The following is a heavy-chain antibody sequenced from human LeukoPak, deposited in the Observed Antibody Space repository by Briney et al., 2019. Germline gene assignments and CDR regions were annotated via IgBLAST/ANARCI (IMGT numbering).Heavy chain of an antibody. J-gene: IGHJ4*02. CDR3: ARHVGDIVVVPASTPLLDY. CDR1: GGSISSSSYY. V-gene: IGHV4-39*01. D-gene: IGHD2-2*01. Sequence: SETLSLTCTVSGGSISSSSYYWGWIRQPPGKGLEWIGSIYYSGSTYYNPSLKSRVTISVDTSKNQFSLKLSSVTATDTAVYYCARHVGDIVVVPASTPLLDYWGQGTLVTVSS. CDR2: IYYSGST.